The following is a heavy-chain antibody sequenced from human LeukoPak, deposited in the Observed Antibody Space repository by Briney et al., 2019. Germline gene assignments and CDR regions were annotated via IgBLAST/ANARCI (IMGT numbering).Heavy chain of an antibody. CDR3: AELGITMIGGV. J-gene: IGHJ6*04. Sequence: GGSLRLSCAASGFTFSSYEMNWVRQAPGKGLEGVSYISSSGSTIYYADSVKGRFTISRDNAKNSLYLQMNSLRAEDTAVYYCAELGITMIGGVWGKGTTVTISS. CDR2: ISSSGSTI. D-gene: IGHD3-10*02. V-gene: IGHV3-48*03. CDR1: GFTFSSYE.